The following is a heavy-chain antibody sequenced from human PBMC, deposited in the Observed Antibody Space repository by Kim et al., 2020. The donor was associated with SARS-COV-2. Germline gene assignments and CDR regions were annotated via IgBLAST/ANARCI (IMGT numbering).Heavy chain of an antibody. CDR2: IYYSGST. V-gene: IGHV4-39*07. J-gene: IGHJ5*02. Sequence: SETLSLTCTVSGGSISSSSYYWGWIRQPPGKGLEWIGSIYYSGSTYYNPYLKSRVTISVDTSKNQFSLKLTSVTAADTAVYYCARDSAKGLEWLFDGVGCLRWFATWGQGTLFTVSS. D-gene: IGHD3-3*01. CDR3: ARDSAKGLEWLFDGVGCLRWFAT. CDR1: GGSISSSSYY.